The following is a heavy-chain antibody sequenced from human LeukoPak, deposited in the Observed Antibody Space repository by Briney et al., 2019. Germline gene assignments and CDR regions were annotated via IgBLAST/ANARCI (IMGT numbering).Heavy chain of an antibody. Sequence: RRSLRLSCTASGFSFSSYGMHWVRQAPGKGLEWVASIWYDGSNTNYVDSVKGRFTISRDNSKNTLYLQMNSLRVEDTAVYFCASGATTRLDYWGQGTLVSVSS. CDR1: GFSFSSYG. D-gene: IGHD1-26*01. J-gene: IGHJ4*02. V-gene: IGHV3-33*01. CDR3: ASGATTRLDY. CDR2: IWYDGSNT.